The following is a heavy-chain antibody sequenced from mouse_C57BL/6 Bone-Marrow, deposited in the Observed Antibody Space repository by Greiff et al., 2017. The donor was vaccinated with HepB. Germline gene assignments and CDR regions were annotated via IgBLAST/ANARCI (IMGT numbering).Heavy chain of an antibody. D-gene: IGHD2-4*01. CDR3: TTERDYDYDGPFAY. V-gene: IGHV14-4*01. Sequence: VQLQQSGAELVRPGASVKLSCTASGFNIKDDYMHWVKQRPEQGLEWIGWIDPENGDTEYASKFQGKATITADTSSNTAYLQLSSLTSEDTAGYYCTTERDYDYDGPFAYWGQGTLVTVSA. J-gene: IGHJ3*01. CDR2: IDPENGDT. CDR1: GFNIKDDY.